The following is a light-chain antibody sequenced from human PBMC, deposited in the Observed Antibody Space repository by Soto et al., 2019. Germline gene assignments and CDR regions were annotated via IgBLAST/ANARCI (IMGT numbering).Light chain of an antibody. Sequence: EIVMTPSPATLSVSPVERATLSCRASQSVSSNLAWYQQKPGQAPRLLIYGASTRATGIPARFSGSGSGTEFTLTISSLQSEDFAVYYCQQYNNWPSWTFGQGTRLEIK. CDR3: QQYNNWPSWT. CDR1: QSVSSN. CDR2: GAS. J-gene: IGKJ5*01. V-gene: IGKV3-15*01.